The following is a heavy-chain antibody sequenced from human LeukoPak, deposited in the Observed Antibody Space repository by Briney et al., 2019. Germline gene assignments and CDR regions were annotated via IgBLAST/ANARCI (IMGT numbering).Heavy chain of an antibody. CDR3: ARESSSLVRGHFDY. V-gene: IGHV4-30-4*01. CDR1: GGSVSSADYY. Sequence: SETLSLTCTVSGGSVSSADYYWPWIRQPPGKGLEWIGYIYYSGSVYYNPSLKSRLTISLDTSENQFSLELSSVTAADTAVYYCARESSSLVRGHFDYWGQGSLVSVSS. D-gene: IGHD3-10*01. CDR2: IYYSGSV. J-gene: IGHJ4*02.